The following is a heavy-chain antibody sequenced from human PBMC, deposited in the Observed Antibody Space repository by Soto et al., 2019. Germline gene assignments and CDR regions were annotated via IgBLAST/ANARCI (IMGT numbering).Heavy chain of an antibody. CDR3: ARDASEGYSYGLPYVTPVYFDY. CDR1: GYTFTSYA. CDR2: INAGNGNT. J-gene: IGHJ4*02. V-gene: IGHV1-3*01. D-gene: IGHD5-18*01. Sequence: ASVKVSCKASGYTFTSYAMHWVRQAPGQRLDWMGWINAGNGNTKYSRKFQGRVTITRDTSASTAYMELSSLRTEDTAVYYCARDASEGYSYGLPYVTPVYFDYWGQGTLVTVSS.